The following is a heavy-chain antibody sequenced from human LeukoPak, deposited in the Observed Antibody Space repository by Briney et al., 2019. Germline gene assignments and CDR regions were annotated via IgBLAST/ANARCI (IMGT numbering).Heavy chain of an antibody. CDR2: ISGSGGST. CDR3: ATFDSSGYYPNYYFDY. Sequence: PGGPLRLSCAASGFTFSSYAMSWVRQAPGKGLEWVSAISGSGGSTYYADSVKGRFTISRDNSKNTLYLQMNSLRAEDTAVYYCATFDSSGYYPNYYFDYWGQGTLATVSS. V-gene: IGHV3-23*01. CDR1: GFTFSSYA. D-gene: IGHD3-22*01. J-gene: IGHJ4*02.